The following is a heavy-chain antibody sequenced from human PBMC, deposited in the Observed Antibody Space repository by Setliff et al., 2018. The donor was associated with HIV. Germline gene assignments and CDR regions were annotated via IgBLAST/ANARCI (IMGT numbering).Heavy chain of an antibody. J-gene: IGHJ4*02. CDR1: GGSIISSSYY. V-gene: IGHV4-39*01. D-gene: IGHD3-22*01. Sequence: SETLSLTCTVSGGSIISSSYYWGWIRQPPGKGLEWIGTMYYRGTTYNNPSLKSRVTFSADTSKNQFSLNLNSVTATDTAVYYCARGGGYDRSGYYPFDYWGQGTPVTVS. CDR2: MYYRGTT. CDR3: ARGGGYDRSGYYPFDY.